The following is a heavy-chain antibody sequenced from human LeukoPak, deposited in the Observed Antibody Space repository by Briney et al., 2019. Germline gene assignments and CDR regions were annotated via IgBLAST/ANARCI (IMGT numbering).Heavy chain of an antibody. CDR3: ARNYGGNAFHI. D-gene: IGHD4-23*01. J-gene: IGHJ3*02. V-gene: IGHV4-59*01. Sequence: SETLSLTCTVSGGSISSYYWSWIRQPPGEGLEWIGYISYSGSTNYNPSLKSRVTISIDTSKNHFSLKLSSVTAADTAVYFCARNYGGNAFHIWGQGTVVTVSS. CDR2: ISYSGST. CDR1: GGSISSYY.